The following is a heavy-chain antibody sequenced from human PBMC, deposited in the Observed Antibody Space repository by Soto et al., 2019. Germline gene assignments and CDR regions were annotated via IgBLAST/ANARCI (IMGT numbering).Heavy chain of an antibody. D-gene: IGHD2-2*03. CDR1: GFTFSSYG. J-gene: IGHJ4*02. CDR2: IWYDEGTE. CDR3: ARGWIMSIGPEF. V-gene: IGHV3-33*01. Sequence: QVQLVESGGGVVQPGRSLRLSCVASGFTFSSYGMHWVRQAPGKGLEWVALIWYDEGTEYYADSVKGRFTISRDNSKNTLYLQMNSLRVEDTAVYYCARGWIMSIGPEFWGLGTLFTVSS.